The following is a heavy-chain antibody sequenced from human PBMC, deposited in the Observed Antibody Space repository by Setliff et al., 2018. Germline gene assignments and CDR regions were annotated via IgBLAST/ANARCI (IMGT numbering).Heavy chain of an antibody. CDR2: IYIGGSA. Sequence: KPSETLSLTCTVSGGSISSYYWSWIRQPAGKGLEWIGHIYIGGSANYNPSLKSRVTMSIDTSKNQFSLKLNSVTAADMPVYYCAREQWLDPPGYYYMDVWAKGTTVTVSS. D-gene: IGHD6-19*01. CDR3: AREQWLDPPGYYYMDV. J-gene: IGHJ6*03. V-gene: IGHV4-4*07. CDR1: GGSISSYY.